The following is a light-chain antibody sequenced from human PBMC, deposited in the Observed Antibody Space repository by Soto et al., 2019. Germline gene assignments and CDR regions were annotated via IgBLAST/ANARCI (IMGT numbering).Light chain of an antibody. CDR1: SSDVGGYNY. V-gene: IGLV2-14*01. CDR3: SSWDDSLSAWV. CDR2: EVS. Sequence: QSALTQPASVSGSPGQSITISCSGTSSDVGGYNYVSWFQRHPGTAPKLIIYEVSNRPSGLSNRFSGFKSGNTASLTISGPQAEDEADYYCSSWDDSLSAWVFGGGTKVTVL. J-gene: IGLJ3*02.